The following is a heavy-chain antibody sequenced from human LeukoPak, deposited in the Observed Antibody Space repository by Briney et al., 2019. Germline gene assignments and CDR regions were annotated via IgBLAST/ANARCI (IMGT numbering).Heavy chain of an antibody. CDR2: TRYDGSNK. Sequence: GGSLRLSCAASGFTFSNFGIHWVRQTPGKGLEWVAFTRYDGSNKYYADSVKGRFTISRDNSKNTLYLQMNSLRAEDTAVYYCAKCSKRPFWSGYYGYYFDYWGQGTLVTVSS. CDR3: AKCSKRPFWSGYYGYYFDY. D-gene: IGHD3-3*01. CDR1: GFTFSNFG. J-gene: IGHJ4*02. V-gene: IGHV3-30*02.